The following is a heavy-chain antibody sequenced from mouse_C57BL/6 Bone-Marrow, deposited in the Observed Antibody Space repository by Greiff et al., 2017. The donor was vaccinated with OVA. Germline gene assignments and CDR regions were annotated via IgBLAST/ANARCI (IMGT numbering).Heavy chain of an antibody. V-gene: IGHV5-17*01. Sequence: EVQGVESGGGLVKPGGSLKLSCAASGFTFSDYGMHWVRQAPEKGLEWVAYISSGSSTIYYADTVKGRFTISRDNAKNTLFLQMTSLRSEDTAMYYCARTDYSNAQFAYWGQGTLVTVSA. CDR1: GFTFSDYG. D-gene: IGHD2-5*01. J-gene: IGHJ3*01. CDR2: ISSGSSTI. CDR3: ARTDYSNAQFAY.